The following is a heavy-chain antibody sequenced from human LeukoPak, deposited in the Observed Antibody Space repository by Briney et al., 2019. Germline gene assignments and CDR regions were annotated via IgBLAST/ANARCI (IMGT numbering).Heavy chain of an antibody. CDR1: VFTFRVYQ. D-gene: IGHD1-26*01. J-gene: IGHJ4*02. V-gene: IGHV3-7*05. CDR2: IKQYGREK. CDR3: ARDATSIVGSLDY. Sequence: GGPLRLSCAASVFTFRVYQMKCVRQATGRGREWVTRIKQYGREKYYVDSVKARYTISRDNAKNSLYLQMNSLRAEDTGVYYCARDATSIVGSLDYWGQGTLVTVSS.